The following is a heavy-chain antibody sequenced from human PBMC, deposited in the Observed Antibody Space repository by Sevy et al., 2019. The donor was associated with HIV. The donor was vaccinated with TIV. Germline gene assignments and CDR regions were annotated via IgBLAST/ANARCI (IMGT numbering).Heavy chain of an antibody. D-gene: IGHD1-7*01. J-gene: IGHJ4*02. CDR3: ARDDGNYYFHF. V-gene: IGHV3-7*01. Sequence: GGSLRLSCAASGFTFSKYWMGWVRQAPGKGLEWVANIKQDAGQKYYVDSVKGRFTMSSDNAKNSLYLQTNSLRAEDTAVYFCARDDGNYYFHFWGQGTLVTVSS. CDR1: GFTFSKYW. CDR2: IKQDAGQK.